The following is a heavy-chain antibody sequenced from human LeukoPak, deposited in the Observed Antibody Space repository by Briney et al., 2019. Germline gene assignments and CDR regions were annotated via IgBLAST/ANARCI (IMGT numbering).Heavy chain of an antibody. CDR1: VFIFIKYL. CDR3: ATKQWLAPPPDS. Sequence: GGSVRLSCPCSVFIFIKYLLLGVRQAAGKGLESVSRINTDGTVTTYADSVKGRFTVSRDHGENTMFLPMNSVRDEDTAVYYCATKQWLAPPPDSWGQGTPGTVSS. J-gene: IGHJ4*02. V-gene: IGHV3-74*01. D-gene: IGHD6-19*01. CDR2: INTDGTVT.